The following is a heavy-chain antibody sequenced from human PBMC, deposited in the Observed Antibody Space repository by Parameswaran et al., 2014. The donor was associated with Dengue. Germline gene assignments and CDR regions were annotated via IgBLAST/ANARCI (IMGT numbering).Heavy chain of an antibody. CDR2: ISGSGGST. J-gene: IGHJ3*01. D-gene: IGHD4-17*01. V-gene: IGHV3-23*01. CDR3: ARRLTVTTQGHDIFDV. Sequence: WIRQPPGKGLEWVSAISGSGGSTYYADSVKGRVTISRDNSKNTLYLQMNSLRAEDTAVYYCARRLTVTTQGHDIFDVWGQGTLVTVSS.